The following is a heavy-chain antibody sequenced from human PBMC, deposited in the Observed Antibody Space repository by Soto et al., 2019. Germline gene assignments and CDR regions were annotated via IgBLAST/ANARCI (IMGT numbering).Heavy chain of an antibody. V-gene: IGHV4-38-2*01. CDR1: GHSISSNYL. J-gene: IGHJ4*02. CDR2: TYPSGST. D-gene: IGHD3-9*01. CDR3: ARLPLVRYFES. Sequence: PSATLSLTCPVSGHSISSNYLWGWILQPPGKGLEGIGTTYPSGSTYYNPSLKSRVTISVDTSKNQFSLELTSVTAADTAVYYCARLPLVRYFESWGQGGLVTVS.